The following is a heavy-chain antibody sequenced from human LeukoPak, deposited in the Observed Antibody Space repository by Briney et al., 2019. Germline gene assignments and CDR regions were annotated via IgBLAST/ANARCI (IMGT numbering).Heavy chain of an antibody. D-gene: IGHD3-22*01. CDR1: GFTFSSFS. J-gene: IGHJ4*02. CDR3: AKSPSYYYDSSGYYEDY. CDR2: ISYDGSNK. V-gene: IGHV3-30*18. Sequence: PGSSLRLSCAATGFTFSSFSMHWVRQAPGKGLEWVAVISYDGSNKYYADSVKGRFTISRDNSKNTLYLQMNSLRAEDTAVYYCAKSPSYYYDSSGYYEDYWGQGTLVTVSS.